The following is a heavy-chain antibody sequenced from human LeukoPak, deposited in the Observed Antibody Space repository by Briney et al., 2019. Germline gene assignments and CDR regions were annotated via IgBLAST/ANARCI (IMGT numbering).Heavy chain of an antibody. J-gene: IGHJ1*01. V-gene: IGHV3-30*04. CDR2: FPADGINI. Sequence: PGRSLRLSCAASGFTFSSYAMHWVRQAPGKGLEWVALFPADGINIYYADSVKGRFTISRDNSKNMLYLQMNSLRAEDTAVYYCATYSSSNGREFQYWGQGTLVTVSS. D-gene: IGHD2-2*01. CDR1: GFTFSSYA. CDR3: ATYSSSNGREFQY.